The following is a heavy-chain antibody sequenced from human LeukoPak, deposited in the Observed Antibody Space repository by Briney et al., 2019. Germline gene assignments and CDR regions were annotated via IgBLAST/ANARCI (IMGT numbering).Heavy chain of an antibody. D-gene: IGHD3-22*01. Sequence: GGSLRLSCAASGFTSSSYSMNWVRQAPGKGLEWVSSISDTSTYIYYAGSMKGRFTISRDNAMNSLYLQMNSLRAEDTAVYYCAREDDHSGYSFDYWGQGTLVTVSS. CDR1: GFTSSSYS. V-gene: IGHV3-21*01. CDR2: ISDTSTYI. CDR3: AREDDHSGYSFDY. J-gene: IGHJ4*02.